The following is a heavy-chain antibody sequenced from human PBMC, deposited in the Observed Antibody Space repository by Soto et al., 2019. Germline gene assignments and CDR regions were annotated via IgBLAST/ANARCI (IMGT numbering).Heavy chain of an antibody. CDR3: ARVGATMVRGVTGWFDP. CDR2: IIPIFGTA. CDR1: VGTFSSSA. D-gene: IGHD3-10*01. V-gene: IGHV1-69*01. Sequence: QVQLVQSGAEVKKPGSSVKVSCKSSVGTFSSSAISWVRQAPGQGLEWMGGIIPIFGTANYAQKFQGRVTITADESTSIAYMELSSLRAEDTAVYYCARVGATMVRGVTGWFDPWGQGTLVTVSS. J-gene: IGHJ5*02.